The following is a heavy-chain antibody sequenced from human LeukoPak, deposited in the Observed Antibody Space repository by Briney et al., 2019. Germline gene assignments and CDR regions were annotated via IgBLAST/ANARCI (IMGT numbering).Heavy chain of an antibody. J-gene: IGHJ4*02. V-gene: IGHV3-23*01. CDR3: AKDLSDGDY. CDR1: GFTFSSDA. CDR2: ISWSGGST. Sequence: PGGSLRLSSAAPGFTFSSDAMSWVRHAPGRGLGWVSAISWSGGSTYSADPVKGPITISRDNSKNTLYRQMNNLTAEDTGVYYRAKDLSDGDYWGQGTLVTVSS. D-gene: IGHD5-24*01.